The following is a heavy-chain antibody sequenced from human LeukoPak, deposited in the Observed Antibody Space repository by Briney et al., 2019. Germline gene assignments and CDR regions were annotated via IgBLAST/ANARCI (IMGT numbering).Heavy chain of an antibody. CDR3: ASSYDSSQFDY. Sequence: GGSLRLSCAASGFTVSSNYMSWVRQAPGKGLEWVSVIYSGGSTYYADSVKGRFTNSRDNSKNTLYLQMNSLRAEDTAVYYCASSYDSSQFDYWGQGTLVTVSS. CDR1: GFTVSSNY. D-gene: IGHD3-22*01. J-gene: IGHJ4*02. CDR2: IYSGGST. V-gene: IGHV3-53*01.